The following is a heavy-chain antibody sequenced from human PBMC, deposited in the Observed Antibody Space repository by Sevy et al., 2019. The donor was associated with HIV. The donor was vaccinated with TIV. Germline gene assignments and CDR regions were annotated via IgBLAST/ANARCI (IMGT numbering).Heavy chain of an antibody. CDR2: IKPDGSES. CDR1: GFTFNNFW. Sequence: GGSLRLSCVASGFTFNNFWMAWVRQAPGKGLEWFANIKPDGSESNHVGSVKGRFTISRDNAKSSLYLQLNSLRAEDAAVYYCAKYSSSTNYYYGMDVWGQGTTVTVSS. J-gene: IGHJ6*02. D-gene: IGHD6-6*01. V-gene: IGHV3-7*01. CDR3: AKYSSSTNYYYGMDV.